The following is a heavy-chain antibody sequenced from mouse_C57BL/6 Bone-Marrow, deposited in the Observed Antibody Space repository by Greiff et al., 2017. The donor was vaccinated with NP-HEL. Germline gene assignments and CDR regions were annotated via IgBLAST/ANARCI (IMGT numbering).Heavy chain of an antibody. D-gene: IGHD1-1*01. J-gene: IGHJ2*01. CDR2: IYPRSGNT. CDR3: APITPVVAGDY. V-gene: IGHV1-81*01. CDR1: GYTFTSYG. Sequence: VQGVESGAELARPGASVKLSCKASGYTFTSYGISWVKQRTGQGLEWIGEIYPRSGNTYYNEKFKGKATLTADKSSSTAYMELRSLTSEDSAVYFCAPITPVVAGDYWGQGTTLTVSS.